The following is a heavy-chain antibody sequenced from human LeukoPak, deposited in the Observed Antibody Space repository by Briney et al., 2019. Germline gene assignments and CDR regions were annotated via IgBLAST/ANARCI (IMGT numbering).Heavy chain of an antibody. Sequence: GGSLRLSCATSGFPFSSYNMSWVRQAPAKGLEWVSSISSSSSYIYYADSVKGRFTISRDNAKNTLYLQMNSLRAEDTAVYYCARVVSRPMIEGYMDVWGKGTTVTVSS. CDR2: ISSSSSYI. J-gene: IGHJ6*03. V-gene: IGHV3-21*01. CDR3: ARVVSRPMIEGYMDV. CDR1: GFPFSSYN. D-gene: IGHD3-22*01.